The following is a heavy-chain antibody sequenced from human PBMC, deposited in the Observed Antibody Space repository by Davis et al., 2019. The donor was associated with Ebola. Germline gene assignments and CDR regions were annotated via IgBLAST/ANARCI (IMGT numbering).Heavy chain of an antibody. V-gene: IGHV1-69*04. J-gene: IGHJ4*02. CDR2: IIPILGIA. CDR3: LKGDRKCSSSSCYYY. D-gene: IGHD2-2*01. CDR1: AYTFTSYG. Sequence: AASAMVSCKASAYTFTSYGISWVRQAPGQGLEWLGRIIPILGIANYAQKFQGRVTITADKPTRTAYMRLSSLTAEDTAIYYCLKGDRKCSSSSCYYYWGQGTLVTVSS.